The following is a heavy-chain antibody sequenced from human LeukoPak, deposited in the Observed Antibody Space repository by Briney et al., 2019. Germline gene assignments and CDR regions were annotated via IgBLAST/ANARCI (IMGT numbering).Heavy chain of an antibody. Sequence: SGPTLVKPTQTLTLTCTFSGFSLSTSGVGVGWIRQPPGKALEWLALIYWDEDKRYSPSLKSRLTITKDTSKNQVVLTMTSMDPVDTATYYCALLGPNSSGYDYFDYWGQGTLVTVSS. J-gene: IGHJ4*02. D-gene: IGHD3-22*01. CDR1: GFSLSTSGVG. CDR2: IYWDEDK. V-gene: IGHV2-5*02. CDR3: ALLGPNSSGYDYFDY.